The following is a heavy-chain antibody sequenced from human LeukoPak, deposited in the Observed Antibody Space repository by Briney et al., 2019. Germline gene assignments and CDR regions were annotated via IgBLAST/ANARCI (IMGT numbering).Heavy chain of an antibody. CDR2: INHSGST. CDR3: ARAFMVRGVSDSYYAMDV. Sequence: SETLSLTCAVYGGSFSGYYWSWIRQPPGKGLEWIGEINHSGSTNYNPSLKSRVTISVDTSKNQFSLKLSSVTAADTAVYYCARAFMVRGVSDSYYAMDVWGQGTTVTVSS. J-gene: IGHJ6*02. D-gene: IGHD3-10*01. V-gene: IGHV4-34*01. CDR1: GGSFSGYY.